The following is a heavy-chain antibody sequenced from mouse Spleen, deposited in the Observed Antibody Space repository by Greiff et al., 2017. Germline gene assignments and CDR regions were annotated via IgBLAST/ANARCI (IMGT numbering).Heavy chain of an antibody. V-gene: IGHV3-8*02. CDR2: ISYSGST. D-gene: IGHD1-2*01. J-gene: IGHJ1*01. CDR3: ARWGTITTARDWYFDV. Sequence: DVQLVESGPSLVKPSQTLSLTCSVTGDSITSGYWNWIRKFPGNKLEYMGYISYSGSTYYNPSLKSRISITRDTSKNQYYLQLNSVTTEDTATYYCARWGTITTARDWYFDVWGAGTTVTVSS. CDR1: GDSITSGY.